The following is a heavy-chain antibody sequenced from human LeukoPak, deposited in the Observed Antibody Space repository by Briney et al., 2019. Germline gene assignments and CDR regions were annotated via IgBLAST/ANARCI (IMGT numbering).Heavy chain of an antibody. CDR3: ARRSSYSYFQH. D-gene: IGHD3-3*01. CDR2: IYYSGST. V-gene: IGHV4-59*01. Sequence: SETLSLTCTVSGGSISSYYWSWIRQPPGKGLECIGYIYYSGSTNYNPSLKSRVTISVDTSKNQFSLKLSSVTAADTAVYYCARRSSYSYFQHWGQGTLVTVSS. J-gene: IGHJ1*01. CDR1: GGSISSYY.